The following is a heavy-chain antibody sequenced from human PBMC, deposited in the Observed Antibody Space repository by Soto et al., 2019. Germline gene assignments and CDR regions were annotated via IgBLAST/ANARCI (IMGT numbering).Heavy chain of an antibody. V-gene: IGHV5-51*01. CDR1: GYSFISYW. J-gene: IGHJ4*02. CDR3: ARPGKWELLEADY. CDR2: IYPGDSDT. Sequence: GESLKISCKGSGYSFISYWIGWVRQMPGKGLEWMGIIYPGDSDTRYSPSFQGQVTISADKSISTAYLQWSSLKASDTAMYYCARPGKWELLEADYWGQGTLVTVSS. D-gene: IGHD1-26*01.